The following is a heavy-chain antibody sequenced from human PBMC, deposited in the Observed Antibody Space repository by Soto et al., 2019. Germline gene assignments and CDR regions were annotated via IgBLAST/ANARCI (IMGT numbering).Heavy chain of an antibody. Sequence: SETLSLTCAVYGGSFSGYYWSWIRQPPGKGLEWIGEINHSGSTNYDPSLKSRVTISVDTSKNQFSLKLSSVTAADTAVYYCARAVKGKIVVVPAARETTYYFDYWGQGTLVTVSS. D-gene: IGHD2-2*01. J-gene: IGHJ4*02. CDR2: INHSGST. CDR1: GGSFSGYY. CDR3: ARAVKGKIVVVPAARETTYYFDY. V-gene: IGHV4-34*01.